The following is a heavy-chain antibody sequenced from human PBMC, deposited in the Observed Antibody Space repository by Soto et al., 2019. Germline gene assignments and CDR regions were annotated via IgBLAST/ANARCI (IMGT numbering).Heavy chain of an antibody. CDR3: ASNAGGTIFGVALHLPY. CDR2: IIPILGIA. CDR1: GGTFSSYT. V-gene: IGHV1-69*02. J-gene: IGHJ4*02. Sequence: SVKVSCKASGGTFSSYTISWVRQAPGQGLEWMGRIIPILGIANYAQKLQGRVTITADKSTSTAYMELSGLRSEDTAVYYCASNAGGTIFGVALHLPYWGQGTLVTFSS. D-gene: IGHD3-3*01.